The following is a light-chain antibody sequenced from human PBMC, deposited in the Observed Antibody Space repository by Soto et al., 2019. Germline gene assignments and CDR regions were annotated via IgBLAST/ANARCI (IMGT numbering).Light chain of an antibody. CDR2: GAS. CDR3: QQYGGAFLT. J-gene: IGKJ4*01. Sequence: EIVLTQSPGTLSLSPGERATLSCRASQSISNNYVAWYQQKPGQAPRLLIYGASNGASGIPDRFSGIASGTDFTFTFNRLEREDFGVYHCQQYGGAFLTFGGGTRVDIK. CDR1: QSISNNY. V-gene: IGKV3-20*01.